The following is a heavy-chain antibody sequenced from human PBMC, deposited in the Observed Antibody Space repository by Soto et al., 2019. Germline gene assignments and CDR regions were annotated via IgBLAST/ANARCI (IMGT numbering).Heavy chain of an antibody. CDR2: ISGSGGST. D-gene: IGHD3-10*01. CDR3: AKVDSSGSYEQHYYYYYGMDV. V-gene: IGHV3-23*01. CDR1: GFTFSSYA. J-gene: IGHJ6*02. Sequence: GGSLRLSCAASGFTFSSYAMSWVRQAPGKGLEWVSAISGSGGSTYYADSVKGRFTISRDNSKNTLYLQMNSLRAEDTAVYYCAKVDSSGSYEQHYYYYYGMDVWGQGTTVTVSS.